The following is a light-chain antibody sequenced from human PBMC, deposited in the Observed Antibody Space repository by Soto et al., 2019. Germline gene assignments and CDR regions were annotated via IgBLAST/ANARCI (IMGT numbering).Light chain of an antibody. CDR2: DAS. CDR3: QQYYDYPRT. J-gene: IGKJ1*01. CDR1: QSISSW. V-gene: IGKV1-5*01. Sequence: DIQMTQSPFTLSASVGDRVTITCRASQSISSWLAWYQQKPGKAPKLLIYDASSLESGVPSRFSGSGSGAEFTLTISRLQRDDFATYYCQQYYDYPRTFGKGTKVEIX.